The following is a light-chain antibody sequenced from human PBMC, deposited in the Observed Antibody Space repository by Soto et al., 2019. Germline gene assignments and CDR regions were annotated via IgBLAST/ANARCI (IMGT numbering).Light chain of an antibody. Sequence: QSALTQPASVSGSPGQSITISCTGTSNDVGSRNLVSWYQQHPGKAPKLIIYEVTKWPSGVSNRFSGSKSGNTASLTIFGLQAEDEADYYCCSYAGSYTWVFGGGTKVTVL. CDR2: EVT. V-gene: IGLV2-23*02. CDR3: CSYAGSYTWV. CDR1: SNDVGSRNL. J-gene: IGLJ3*02.